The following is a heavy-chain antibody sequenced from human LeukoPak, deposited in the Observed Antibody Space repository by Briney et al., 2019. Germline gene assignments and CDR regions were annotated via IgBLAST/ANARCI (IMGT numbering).Heavy chain of an antibody. CDR3: ARVRYGTTGLKYYYYMDV. V-gene: IGHV1-69*13. CDR2: IIPLLGTS. Sequence: GASVKVSCKASGVTFTNYAIDWVRQAPGQGLEWVGGIIPLLGTSSSAQKFQDRVTITADESTNTAYMEVSSLRSEDTAVYYCARVRYGTTGLKYYYYMDVWGKGTTVTVSS. D-gene: IGHD1-1*01. CDR1: GVTFTNYA. J-gene: IGHJ6*03.